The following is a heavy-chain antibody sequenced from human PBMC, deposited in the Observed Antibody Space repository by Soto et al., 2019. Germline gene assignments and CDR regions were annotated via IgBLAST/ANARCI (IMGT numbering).Heavy chain of an antibody. Sequence: SETLSLTCSLSGASVRSSRFYWGWIRQTPGKGLEWIGSIVSSGAMHPNPSLRSRIDISLDSSQNKLSLDLFSVTAADTSVYYCARQETASGSHYLSPFCHWGQGILVTVSS. CDR1: GASVRSSRFY. CDR3: ARQETASGSHYLSPFCH. J-gene: IGHJ4*02. V-gene: IGHV4-39*01. D-gene: IGHD2-21*02. CDR2: IVSSGAM.